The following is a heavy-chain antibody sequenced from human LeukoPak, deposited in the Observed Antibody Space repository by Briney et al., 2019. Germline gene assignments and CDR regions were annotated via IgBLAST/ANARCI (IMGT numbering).Heavy chain of an antibody. CDR1: GFTFSDYY. CDR2: ISSSGSTI. Sequence: PGGSLRLSCAASGFTFSDYYMSWIRQAPGKGLEWVSHISSSGSTIYYADSVKGRFTISRANAKNSLYLQMNSLRAEDTAVYYCARDGVYYYDSSRYSDYWGQGTLVTVSS. V-gene: IGHV3-11*01. D-gene: IGHD3-22*01. J-gene: IGHJ4*02. CDR3: ARDGVYYYDSSRYSDY.